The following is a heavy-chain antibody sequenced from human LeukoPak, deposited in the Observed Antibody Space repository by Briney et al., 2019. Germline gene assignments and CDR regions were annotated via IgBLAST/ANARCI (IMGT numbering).Heavy chain of an antibody. CDR2: INHSGST. Sequence: SETLSLTCAVYGGSFSGYYWSWIRQPPGKGLEWIGEINHSGSTNYNPSLKSRVTISVDTSKNQFSLKLSSVTAADTAVYYCARDGLRFLEWSSPLYYFDYWGQGTLVTVSS. J-gene: IGHJ4*02. V-gene: IGHV4-34*01. D-gene: IGHD3-3*01. CDR1: GGSFSGYY. CDR3: ARDGLRFLEWSSPLYYFDY.